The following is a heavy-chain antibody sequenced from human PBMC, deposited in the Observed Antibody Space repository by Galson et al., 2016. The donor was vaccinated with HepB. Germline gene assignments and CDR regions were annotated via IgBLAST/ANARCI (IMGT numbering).Heavy chain of an antibody. J-gene: IGHJ4*02. D-gene: IGHD5-24*01. Sequence: SLRLSCAATGFTVSTYGMPWVRQAPGKGLEWVALISYDGKSDSYADSVKGRVTISRDNSKNTLYLQMHSLRGEDTAVYYCAKGRWDFDSWGQGTLVTVSS. CDR1: GFTVSTYG. CDR2: ISYDGKSD. V-gene: IGHV3-30*18. CDR3: AKGRWDFDS.